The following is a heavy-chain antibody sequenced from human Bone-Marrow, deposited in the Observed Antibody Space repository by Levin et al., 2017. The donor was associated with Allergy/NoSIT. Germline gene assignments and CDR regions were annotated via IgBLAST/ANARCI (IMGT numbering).Heavy chain of an antibody. D-gene: IGHD1-7*01. CDR3: ARGITGTHRVYYFDY. V-gene: IGHV1-69*02. CDR1: GGTFSSYT. J-gene: IGHJ4*02. CDR2: IIPILGIA. Sequence: ASVKVSCKASGGTFSSYTISWVRQAPGQGLEWMGRIIPILGIANYAQKFQGRVTITADKSTSTAYMELSSLRSEDTAVYYCARGITGTHRVYYFDYWGQGTLVTVSS.